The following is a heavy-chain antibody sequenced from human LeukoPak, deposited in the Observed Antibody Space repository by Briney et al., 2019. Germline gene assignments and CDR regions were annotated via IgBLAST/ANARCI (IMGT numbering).Heavy chain of an antibody. CDR3: ARDTGSLPGAFDI. Sequence: PGRSLRLSCAASGFTFSSYAMHWVRQAPGKWLEWVAVISSDGSNKYYADSVKGRFTISRDNSKNTLYLQINSLRAEDTAFYYCARDTGSLPGAFDIWGQGTMVTVSS. J-gene: IGHJ3*02. CDR2: ISSDGSNK. CDR1: GFTFSSYA. V-gene: IGHV3-30*04. D-gene: IGHD2-21*02.